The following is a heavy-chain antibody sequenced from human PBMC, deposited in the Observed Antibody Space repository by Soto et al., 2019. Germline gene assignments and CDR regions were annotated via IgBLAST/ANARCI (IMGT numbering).Heavy chain of an antibody. Sequence: GGSLRLSCAASGFTFSSYAMSWVRQAPGKGLEWVSAISGSGGSTYYADSVKGRFTISRDNSKXXLYLQMNSLRAEDTAVYYCAKDGHDYGDYITWFDPWGQGTLVTVSS. J-gene: IGHJ5*02. CDR3: AKDGHDYGDYITWFDP. D-gene: IGHD4-17*01. CDR1: GFTFSSYA. V-gene: IGHV3-23*01. CDR2: ISGSGGST.